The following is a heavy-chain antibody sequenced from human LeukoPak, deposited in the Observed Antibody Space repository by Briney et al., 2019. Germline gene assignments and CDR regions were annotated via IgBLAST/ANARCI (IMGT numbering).Heavy chain of an antibody. J-gene: IGHJ6*03. V-gene: IGHV3-7*01. D-gene: IGHD4-11*01. Sequence: GGSLRLSCLASGFTFSSYWMSWVRQAPGKGLECVADIKQDGSEKYYVDSVKGRFTISRDNAKNTLYLQMNSLRAEDTAVYYCARDYSNKGYYYYYMDVWGKGTTVTVSS. CDR3: ARDYSNKGYYYYYMDV. CDR1: GFTFSSYW. CDR2: IKQDGSEK.